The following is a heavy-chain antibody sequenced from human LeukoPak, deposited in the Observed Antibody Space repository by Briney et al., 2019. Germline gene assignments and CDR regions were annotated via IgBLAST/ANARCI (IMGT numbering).Heavy chain of an antibody. V-gene: IGHV3-23*01. J-gene: IGHJ6*02. CDR2: ISGGGVTT. CDR3: ARNQQLGGHSYYYYGMDV. Sequence: GGSLRLSCVGSGFTSIAYALTWARQAPGKGLEWVSGISGGGVTTYHADSVKGRFTISRDNSKNTLYLQMNSLRADDTAIYYCARNQQLGGHSYYYYGMDVWGQGTTVTVSS. D-gene: IGHD3-16*01. CDR1: GFTSIAYA.